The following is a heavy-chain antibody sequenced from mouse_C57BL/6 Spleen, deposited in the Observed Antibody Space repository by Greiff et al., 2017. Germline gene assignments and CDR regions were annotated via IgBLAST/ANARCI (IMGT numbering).Heavy chain of an antibody. CDR3: ARRAGTTMVTYFDY. CDR2: IDPSDSST. V-gene: IGHV1-69*01. Sequence: QVQLQQPGAELVMPGASVKLSCKASGYTFTSYWMHWVKQRPGQGLEWIGEIDPSDSSTNYNQKFKGKSTLTVDKSSRTAYMQLSSLTSEDSAVYYCARRAGTTMVTYFDYWGQGTTLTVSS. CDR1: GYTFTSYW. J-gene: IGHJ2*01. D-gene: IGHD2-1*01.